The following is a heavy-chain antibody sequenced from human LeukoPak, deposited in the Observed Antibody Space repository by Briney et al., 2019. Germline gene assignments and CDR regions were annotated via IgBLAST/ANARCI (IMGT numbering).Heavy chain of an antibody. D-gene: IGHD3-22*01. CDR2: MNPNSGNT. Sequence: ASVNVSCKASGYTFTIYDINWVRQATGQGLEWMGWMNPNSGNTGYAQKFQGRVTMTRNTSISTAYMELSSLRSEDTAVYYCAREGVRDSSGYYYVYWGQGTLVTVSS. CDR3: AREGVRDSSGYYYVY. V-gene: IGHV1-8*01. CDR1: GYTFTIYD. J-gene: IGHJ4*02.